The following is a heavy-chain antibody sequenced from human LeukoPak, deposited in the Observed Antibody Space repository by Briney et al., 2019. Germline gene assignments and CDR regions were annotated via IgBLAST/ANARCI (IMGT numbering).Heavy chain of an antibody. D-gene: IGHD3-22*01. CDR1: GFAFSSYG. Sequence: GGSLRLSCAASGFAFSSYGMHWVRQAPGKGLEWVAYIHYDSTTEDYADSVKGRFTISRDNSKNTLYLQMSSLRAEDTALYYCAKEFPYYYDISGYYQDYWGQGTLVTVSS. V-gene: IGHV3-30*02. J-gene: IGHJ4*02. CDR2: IHYDSTTE. CDR3: AKEFPYYYDISGYYQDY.